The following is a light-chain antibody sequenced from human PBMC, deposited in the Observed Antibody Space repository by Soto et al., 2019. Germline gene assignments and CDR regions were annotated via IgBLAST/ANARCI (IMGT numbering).Light chain of an antibody. J-gene: IGKJ4*01. V-gene: IGKV1-5*03. Sequence: DIQMTQSPSTLSASVGDRVTITCRASQSISSWLAWYQQKPGKAPKLLIYKASSLESGVASRFSGSESGTEFILTISSLQPDDFATYYCQQYSCYSLTFGGGTKVEIK. CDR3: QQYSCYSLT. CDR1: QSISSW. CDR2: KAS.